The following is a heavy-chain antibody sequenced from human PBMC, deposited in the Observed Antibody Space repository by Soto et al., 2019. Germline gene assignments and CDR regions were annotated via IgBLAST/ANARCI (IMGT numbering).Heavy chain of an antibody. CDR1: GYTFTSYG. CDR3: ARFRMGSSSYYCSGMDV. D-gene: IGHD6-6*01. V-gene: IGHV1-18*04. CDR2: ISAYNGNT. Sequence: QVQLVQSGAEVKKPGASVKVSCKASGYTFTSYGISWVRQAPGQGLEWMGWISAYNGNTNYAQKLQGRVTMTTDTSTSTAYMELRSLRSDDTAVYYCARFRMGSSSYYCSGMDVWGQGTTVTVSS. J-gene: IGHJ6*02.